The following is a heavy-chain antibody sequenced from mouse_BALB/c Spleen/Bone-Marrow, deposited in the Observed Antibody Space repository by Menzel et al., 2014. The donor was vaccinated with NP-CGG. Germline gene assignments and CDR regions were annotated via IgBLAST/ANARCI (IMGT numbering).Heavy chain of an antibody. D-gene: IGHD2-3*01. Sequence: VQLKDSGGGLVQPGGSLKLSCAASGFDFRRYWMSWVRQAPGKGLEWIGEINPESSTINYTPSLKDKFIISRDNAKNTLYLQMSEVRSEDTALYYCARLGYYGYFVDWGQGTTLTVSS. CDR2: INPESSTI. CDR1: GFDFRRYW. V-gene: IGHV4-1*02. J-gene: IGHJ2*01. CDR3: ARLGYYGYFVD.